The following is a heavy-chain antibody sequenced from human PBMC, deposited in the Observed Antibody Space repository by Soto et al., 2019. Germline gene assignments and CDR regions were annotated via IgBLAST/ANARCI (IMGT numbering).Heavy chain of an antibody. CDR1: GGSISGYY. J-gene: IGHJ4*02. CDR2: IYYSGST. V-gene: IGHV4-59*01. CDR3: AREVIQNYYDSGNYYHIHHFDD. D-gene: IGHD3-10*01. Sequence: SETLSLTCTVSGGSISGYYWSWIRQPPGKGLEWIGYIYYSGSTNYNPSLKSRVTISVDTSKNQFSLKLSSVTAADTAVYFCAREVIQNYYDSGNYYHIHHFDDWGQGTLVTVDS.